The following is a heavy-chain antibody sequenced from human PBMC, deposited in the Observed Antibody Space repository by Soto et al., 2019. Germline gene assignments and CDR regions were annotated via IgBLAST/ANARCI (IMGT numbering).Heavy chain of an antibody. J-gene: IGHJ4*02. CDR1: GGTFSSYA. CDR3: AKEYGSTWIDH. D-gene: IGHD6-13*01. V-gene: IGHV1-69*05. Sequence: SVKVSCKASGGTFSSYAISWVRQAPGQGLEWMGGIIPIFGTANYAQKFQGRFTISRDNSRNTLFLQLNSLRDEDTAVYYCAKEYGSTWIDHWGQGTPVTGSS. CDR2: IIPIFGTA.